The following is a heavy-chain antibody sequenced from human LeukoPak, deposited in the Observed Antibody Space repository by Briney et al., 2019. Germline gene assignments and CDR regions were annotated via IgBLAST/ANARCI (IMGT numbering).Heavy chain of an antibody. Sequence: SETLSLTCSVSGGPINSYYWSWIRQPLGKGLEWIVEINHSGSTNYNPSLKSRVTISVDTSKNQFSLKLSSVTAADTAVYYCARGPRGYSYGPFDYWGQGTLVTVSS. D-gene: IGHD5-18*01. CDR3: ARGPRGYSYGPFDY. J-gene: IGHJ4*02. CDR2: INHSGST. CDR1: GGPINSYY. V-gene: IGHV4-34*01.